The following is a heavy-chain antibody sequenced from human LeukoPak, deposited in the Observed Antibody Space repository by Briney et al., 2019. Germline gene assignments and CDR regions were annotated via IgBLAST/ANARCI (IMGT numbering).Heavy chain of an antibody. D-gene: IGHD2-15*01. Sequence: GGSLRLSCAASGFTFSSYAMSRVRQAPGKGLEWVSAISGSGGSTYYADSVKGRFTISRDNSKNTPYLQMNSLRAEDTAVYYCAKDPTLIVDGVMDVWGKGTTVTVSS. CDR3: AKDPTLIVDGVMDV. CDR2: ISGSGGST. J-gene: IGHJ6*03. CDR1: GFTFSSYA. V-gene: IGHV3-23*01.